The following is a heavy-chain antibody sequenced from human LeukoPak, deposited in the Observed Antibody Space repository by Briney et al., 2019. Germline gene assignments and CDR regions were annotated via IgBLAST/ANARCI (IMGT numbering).Heavy chain of an antibody. J-gene: IGHJ4*02. CDR3: ARGPRGGYCSSTSCAGRGDY. D-gene: IGHD2-2*01. Sequence: SETLSLTCAVSGGSFSGYYWSWIRQPPGKGLEWIGEINHSGSTNYNPSLKSRVTISVDTSKNQFSLKLSSVTAADTAVYYCARGPRGGYCSSTSCAGRGDYWGQGTLVTVSS. CDR2: INHSGST. V-gene: IGHV4-34*01. CDR1: GGSFSGYY.